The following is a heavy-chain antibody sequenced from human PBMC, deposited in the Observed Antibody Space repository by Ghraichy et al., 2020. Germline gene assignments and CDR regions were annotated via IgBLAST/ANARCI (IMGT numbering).Heavy chain of an antibody. CDR1: GYSFTTYW. CDR3: ARLNGYSSDWYEGEGWFYP. J-gene: IGHJ5*02. CDR2: IFPGDSDT. V-gene: IGHV5-51*01. D-gene: IGHD6-19*01. Sequence: GESLNISCKASGYSFTTYWIGWVRQMPEKGLEWMGIIFPGDSDTRYSPSFQGLVAISADKSISTAYLQWSSLKASDTAMYYCARLNGYSSDWYEGEGWFYPWGQGTLVTVSS.